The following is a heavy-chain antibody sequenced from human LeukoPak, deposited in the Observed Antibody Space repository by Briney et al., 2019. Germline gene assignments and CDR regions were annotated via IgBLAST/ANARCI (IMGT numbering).Heavy chain of an antibody. CDR1: GYSISSGYY. V-gene: IGHV4-38-2*02. CDR2: IYHRGST. D-gene: IGHD3-10*01. CDR3: AREAITMVRGEIDY. J-gene: IGHJ4*02. Sequence: PSETLSLTCTVSGYSISSGYYWGWIRQPPGKGLVWIGSIYHRGSTYYNPSLKSRVTISVDTSKNQFSLKLSSVTAADTGVYYCAREAITMVRGEIDYWGQGTLVTVSS.